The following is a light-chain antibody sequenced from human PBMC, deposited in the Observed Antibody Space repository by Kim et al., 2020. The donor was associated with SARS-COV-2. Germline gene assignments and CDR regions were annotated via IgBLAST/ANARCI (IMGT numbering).Light chain of an antibody. CDR1: KLGDKY. V-gene: IGLV3-1*01. Sequence: SYELTQPPSVSVSPGQTASITCSGDKLGDKYACWYQQKPGQSPVLVIYQDNKRPSGIPERFSGSNSGNTATLTIRGTQAMDEADYYCQAWDSHTVVFGGG. J-gene: IGLJ2*01. CDR3: QAWDSHTVV. CDR2: QDN.